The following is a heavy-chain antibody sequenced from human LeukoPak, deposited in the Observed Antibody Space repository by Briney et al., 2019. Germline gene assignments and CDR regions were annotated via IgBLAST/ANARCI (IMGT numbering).Heavy chain of an antibody. D-gene: IGHD2-2*01. CDR1: GFIFSTYD. CDR2: ISPSGDTS. J-gene: IGHJ4*02. CDR3: AKDPYIVIVPAAIVFDY. V-gene: IGHV3-23*01. Sequence: GGSLRLSCAASGFIFSTYDMTWGRQAPGKGLEWVAVISPSGDTSYFADSVKCRFTISRDNSKNTLYLQMDSLIAEDTAVYYCAKDPYIVIVPAAIVFDYWGQGTLVTVSA.